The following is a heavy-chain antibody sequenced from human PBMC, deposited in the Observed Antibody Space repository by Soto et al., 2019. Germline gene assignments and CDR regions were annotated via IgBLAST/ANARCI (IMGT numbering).Heavy chain of an antibody. CDR1: GFTFSSYW. Sequence: GGSLRLSCAASGFTFSSYWVNWVRQAPGKGLEWVASIKQDGSEKSYVDSVKGRFTISRDNAKNSLYLQMNSLRAEDTAVYYCARDGVAAGLYFDYWGQGTPVTVSS. V-gene: IGHV3-7*01. CDR3: ARDGVAAGLYFDY. CDR2: IKQDGSEK. D-gene: IGHD2-15*01. J-gene: IGHJ4*02.